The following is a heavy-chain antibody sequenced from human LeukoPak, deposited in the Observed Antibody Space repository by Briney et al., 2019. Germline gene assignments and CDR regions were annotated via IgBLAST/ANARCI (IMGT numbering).Heavy chain of an antibody. CDR2: INHSGST. V-gene: IGHV4-34*01. Sequence: PLETLSLTCAVYGGSFSGYYWSWIRQPPGKGLEWIGEINHSGSTNYNPSLKSRVTISVDTSKNQFSLKLSSVTAADTAVYYCARVKYDYVWGSYRDIDLTDYWGQGTLVTVSS. J-gene: IGHJ4*02. CDR1: GGSFSGYY. D-gene: IGHD3-16*02. CDR3: ARVKYDYVWGSYRDIDLTDY.